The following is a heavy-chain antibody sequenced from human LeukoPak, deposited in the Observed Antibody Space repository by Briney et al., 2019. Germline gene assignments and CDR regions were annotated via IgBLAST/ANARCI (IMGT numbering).Heavy chain of an antibody. CDR3: TRHKSSGTYPLDY. D-gene: IGHD1-26*01. V-gene: IGHV4-59*08. CDR2: IYFSGST. CDR1: GGSISTYF. Sequence: SETLSLTCTVSGGSISTYFWSWTRQPPGKGLEWIGHIYFSGSTNYNPSLKSRVTISVDTSKNQFSLKLSSVTAADTAVYYCTRHKSSGTYPLDYWGQGSLVTVSS. J-gene: IGHJ4*02.